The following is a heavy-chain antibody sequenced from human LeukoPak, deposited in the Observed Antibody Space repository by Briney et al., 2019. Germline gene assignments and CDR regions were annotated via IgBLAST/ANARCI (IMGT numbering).Heavy chain of an antibody. CDR1: GGSFSGYY. Sequence: SETLSLTCAVYGGSFSGYYWSWIRQPPGKGLEWIGEINHSGSTNYNPSLKSRVTISVDTSKNQFSLKLSSVTAADTAVYYCARVPYSGSYYLSAGAFDIWGQGTMVTVSS. CDR2: INHSGST. D-gene: IGHD1-26*01. J-gene: IGHJ3*02. V-gene: IGHV4-34*01. CDR3: ARVPYSGSYYLSAGAFDI.